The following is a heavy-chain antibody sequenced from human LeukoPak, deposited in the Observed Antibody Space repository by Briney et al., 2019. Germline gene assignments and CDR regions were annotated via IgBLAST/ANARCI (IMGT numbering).Heavy chain of an antibody. D-gene: IGHD6-13*01. V-gene: IGHV4-4*02. CDR1: GGSISSSNW. CDR3: ARKTLVRPVWFAP. J-gene: IGHJ5*02. CDR2: IYHSGST. Sequence: PSETLSLTCAVSGGSISSSNWWSWVRQPPGKGLDWIGEIYHSGSTNYNPSLKSRVTISVDKSKNQFSLKLSSVTAADTGVYYCARKTLVRPVWFAPWGQGSLVTVSS.